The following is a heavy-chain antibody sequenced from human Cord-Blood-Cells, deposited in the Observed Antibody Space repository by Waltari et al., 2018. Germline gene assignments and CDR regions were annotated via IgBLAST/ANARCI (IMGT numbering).Heavy chain of an antibody. CDR3: ASGRGSYQFDAVDI. J-gene: IGHJ3*02. D-gene: IGHD1-26*01. CDR1: GYTFTSYA. V-gene: IGHV1-3*01. CDR2: INAGHGNT. Sequence: QVQLVQSGAEVKQPGASVKVSCKASGYTFTSYAMHWVRQAPGQRLELMGWINAGHGNTKNSQKFQGRVTITRDTGASTAYMELSSLRSEDTAVYYWASGRGSYQFDAVDIWGQGTMVTVSA.